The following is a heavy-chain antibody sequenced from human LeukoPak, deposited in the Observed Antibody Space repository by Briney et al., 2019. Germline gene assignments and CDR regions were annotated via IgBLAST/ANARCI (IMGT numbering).Heavy chain of an antibody. D-gene: IGHD3-10*01. CDR2: ISSSSSYI. CDR1: GFTFSSYS. J-gene: IGHJ4*02. Sequence: PGGSLRLSCAASGFTFSSYSMNWVRQAPGNGLEWVSSISSSSSYIYYADSVKGRFTISRDNAKNSLYLQMNSLRAEDTAVYYCASPYGSGLDYWGQGTLVTVSS. V-gene: IGHV3-21*01. CDR3: ASPYGSGLDY.